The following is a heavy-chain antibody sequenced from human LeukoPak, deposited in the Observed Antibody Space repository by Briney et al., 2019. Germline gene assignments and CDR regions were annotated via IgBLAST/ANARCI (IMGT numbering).Heavy chain of an antibody. CDR3: ARVLGRGDAFDI. CDR2: IYYSGST. J-gene: IGHJ3*02. CDR1: GGSISSYY. V-gene: IGHV4-59*01. D-gene: IGHD3-10*01. Sequence: PSETLSLTCTVSGGSISSYYWSWIRQPPGKGLEWIGYIYYSGSTNYNPSLKSRVTISVDTSKNQFSQKLSSVTAADTAVYYRARVLGRGDAFDIWGQGTMVTVSS.